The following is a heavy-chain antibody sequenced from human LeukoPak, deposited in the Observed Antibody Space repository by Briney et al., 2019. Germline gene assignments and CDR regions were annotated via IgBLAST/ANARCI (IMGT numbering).Heavy chain of an antibody. CDR3: AKDNRAVAGTDY. V-gene: IGHV3-23*01. D-gene: IGHD6-19*01. CDR1: GFIFNNNA. CDR2: ISGGGGST. J-gene: IGHJ4*02. Sequence: GGSLRLSCAASGFIFNNNAMSWVRQAPGKGLEWVSAISGGGGSTYYADSVKGRFTISRDNSKNTLYLQMNSLRAEDTAVYYCAKDNRAVAGTDYWGQGTLVTVSS.